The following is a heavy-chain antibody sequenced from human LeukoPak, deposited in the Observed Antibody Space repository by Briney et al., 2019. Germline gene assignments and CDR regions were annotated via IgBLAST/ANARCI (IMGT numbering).Heavy chain of an antibody. CDR3: ARGLEPDNWFDP. CDR2: ISSSSYI. CDR1: GFTFSSYS. J-gene: IGHJ5*02. Sequence: GGSLRLSCAASGFTFSSYSMNWVRQAPGKGLEWVSSISSSSYIYYADSVKGRFTISRDNAKNSLYLQMNGLRAEDTAVYYCARGLEPDNWFDPWGQGTLVTVSS. D-gene: IGHD1-1*01. V-gene: IGHV3-21*01.